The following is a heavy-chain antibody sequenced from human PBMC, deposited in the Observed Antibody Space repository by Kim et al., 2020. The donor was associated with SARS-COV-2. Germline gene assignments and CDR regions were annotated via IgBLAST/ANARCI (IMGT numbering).Heavy chain of an antibody. CDR3: AKGNSRAAAGKVDY. Sequence: GGSLRLSCAASGFTFSSYAMSWVRQAPGKGLGWVSAISGSGGSTYYADSVKGRFTISRDNSKNTLYLQMNSLRAEDTAVYYCAKGNSRAAAGKVDYWGQGTLVTVSS. CDR2: ISGSGGST. J-gene: IGHJ4*02. D-gene: IGHD6-13*01. CDR1: GFTFSSYA. V-gene: IGHV3-23*01.